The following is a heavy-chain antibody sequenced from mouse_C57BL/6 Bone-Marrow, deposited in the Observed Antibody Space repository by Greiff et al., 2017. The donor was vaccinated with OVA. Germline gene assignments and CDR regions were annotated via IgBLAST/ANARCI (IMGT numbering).Heavy chain of an antibody. V-gene: IGHV3-6*01. CDR1: GYSITSGYY. CDR2: ISYDGSN. D-gene: IGHD2-4*01. J-gene: IGHJ3*01. CDR3: VRRTGIYYDYDGGFLFAY. Sequence: VQLKESGPGLVKPSQSLSLTCSVTGYSITSGYYWNWLRQFPGNKLEWMGYISYDGSNNYNPSLKNRISITRDTSKNQFFLKLNSVTTEDTATYYCVRRTGIYYDYDGGFLFAYWGQGTLVTVSA.